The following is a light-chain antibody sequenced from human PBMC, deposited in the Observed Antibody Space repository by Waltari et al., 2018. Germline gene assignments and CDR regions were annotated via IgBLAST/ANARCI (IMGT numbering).Light chain of an antibody. V-gene: IGKV3-15*01. CDR3: HQHNSWPPLS. CDR1: QSASSN. Sequence: EIVMTQSPATLSVSPGERATPSCRASQSASSNLAWYQQKPGQAPRPLIYGASTRATGVPARFSGSGSGTDFTLTISGLQSEDYAVYFCHQHNSWPPLSFGGGTKVEIK. CDR2: GAS. J-gene: IGKJ4*01.